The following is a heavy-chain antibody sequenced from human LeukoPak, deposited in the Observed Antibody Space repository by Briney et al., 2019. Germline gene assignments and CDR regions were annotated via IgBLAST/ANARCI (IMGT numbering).Heavy chain of an antibody. CDR3: ARDGGYNSGWPYFDY. CDR2: IYYSGST. J-gene: IGHJ4*02. Sequence: SETLSLTCTVSGGSISSYYWSWFRQPPGKGLEWIGHIYYSGSTNYNPSLKSRVTISVDTSKNQFSLQLRSVTAAGTAVYYCARDGGYNSGWPYFDYWGQGTLVPVSS. D-gene: IGHD6-19*01. CDR1: GGSISSYY. V-gene: IGHV4-59*01.